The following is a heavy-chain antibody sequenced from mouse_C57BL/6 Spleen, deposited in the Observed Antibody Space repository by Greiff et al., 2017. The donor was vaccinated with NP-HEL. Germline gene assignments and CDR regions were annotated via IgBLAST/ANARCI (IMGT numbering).Heavy chain of an antibody. J-gene: IGHJ3*01. Sequence: EVKLQESGPELVKPGASVKISCKASGYSFTGYYMNWVKQSPEKSLEWIGEINPSTGGTTYNQKFKAKATLTVDKSSSTAYMQLKSLTSEDSAVYYCARSYDYSYAYWGQGTLVTVSA. CDR3: ARSYDYSYAY. D-gene: IGHD2-4*01. CDR1: GYSFTGYY. CDR2: INPSTGGT. V-gene: IGHV1-42*01.